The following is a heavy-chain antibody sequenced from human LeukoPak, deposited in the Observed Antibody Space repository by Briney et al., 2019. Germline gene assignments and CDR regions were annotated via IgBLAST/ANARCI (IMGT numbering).Heavy chain of an antibody. V-gene: IGHV4-34*01. Sequence: SETLSLTCAVYGGSFSGYYWSWIRQPPGKGLEWIASRHYRGTTNYNPSLESRVTISVDTSKNQFSLKLSSVTAADTAVYYCARVYYDSSGYSYFQHWGQGTLVTVSS. CDR3: ARVYYDSSGYSYFQH. D-gene: IGHD3-22*01. J-gene: IGHJ1*01. CDR2: RHYRGTT. CDR1: GGSFSGYY.